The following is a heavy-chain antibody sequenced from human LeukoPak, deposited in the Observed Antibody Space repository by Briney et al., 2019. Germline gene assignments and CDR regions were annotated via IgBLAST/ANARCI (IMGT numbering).Heavy chain of an antibody. V-gene: IGHV3-7*01. D-gene: IGHD1-1*01. CDR3: ARDMEPDAFDI. Sequence: GGSLRLSCASSGFNFGAYWMSWVRQAPGKGLEWVANIKQDGSEKYYVDSVKGRFTISRDNAKNSLYLQMNSLRAEDTALYYCARDMEPDAFDIWGQGTMVTVSS. J-gene: IGHJ3*02. CDR2: IKQDGSEK. CDR1: GFNFGAYW.